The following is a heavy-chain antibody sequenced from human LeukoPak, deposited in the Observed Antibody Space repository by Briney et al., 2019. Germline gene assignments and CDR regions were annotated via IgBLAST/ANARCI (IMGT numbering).Heavy chain of an antibody. V-gene: IGHV4-34*01. CDR2: INHSGST. J-gene: IGHJ4*02. CDR1: GGSFSGYY. CDR3: ARAPQQWLALDY. D-gene: IGHD6-19*01. Sequence: SETLSLTCAVYGGSFSGYYWSWIRQPPGKGLEWIGEINHSGSTNYNPSLKSRVTISVDTSKNQFSLKLTSVTAADTAVYYCARAPQQWLALDYWGQGTLVTVSS.